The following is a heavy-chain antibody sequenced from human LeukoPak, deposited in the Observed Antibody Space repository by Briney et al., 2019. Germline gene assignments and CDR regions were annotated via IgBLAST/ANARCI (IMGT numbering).Heavy chain of an antibody. Sequence: GGSLRLSCAASGFTFSSYWMHWVRQAPGKGLVWVSHVKNDGSSTTYADSVKGRFTISRDNAKNTLYLQMNSLRAEDAAVYYCARGWSSFDFWGQGTLVTVSS. V-gene: IGHV3-74*01. J-gene: IGHJ4*02. CDR2: VKNDGSST. D-gene: IGHD2-15*01. CDR3: ARGWSSFDF. CDR1: GFTFSSYW.